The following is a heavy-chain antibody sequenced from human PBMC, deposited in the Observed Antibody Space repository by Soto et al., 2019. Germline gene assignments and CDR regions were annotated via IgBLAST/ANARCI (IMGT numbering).Heavy chain of an antibody. CDR3: ARDSPIGSTFSGYDAIDY. D-gene: IGHD5-12*01. J-gene: IGHJ4*02. CDR1: GGPFSNDI. V-gene: IGHV1-69*08. CDR2: IIPLLNIA. Sequence: QVQLVQSGAEVKKPGSSLKVSCKASGGPFSNDIITWVRQAPGQGLEWMGRIIPLLNIANYAQKFQGRVTITADRSTGTAYMELNSLRSEDTAVYYCARDSPIGSTFSGYDAIDYWGQGTLVTVSS.